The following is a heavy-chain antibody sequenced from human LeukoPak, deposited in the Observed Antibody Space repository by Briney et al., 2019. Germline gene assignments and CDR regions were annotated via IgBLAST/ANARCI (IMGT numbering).Heavy chain of an antibody. V-gene: IGHV3-9*01. D-gene: IGHD3-22*01. CDR3: ARDFYYDSSGSDAFDI. Sequence: PGGSLRLSCAASGFTFDDYAMHWVRQAPGKGLEWVSGISWNSGSIGYADSVKGRFTISRDNAKNSLYLQMNSLRAEDTAVYYCARDFYYDSSGSDAFDIWGQGTMVTVSS. CDR1: GFTFDDYA. CDR2: ISWNSGSI. J-gene: IGHJ3*02.